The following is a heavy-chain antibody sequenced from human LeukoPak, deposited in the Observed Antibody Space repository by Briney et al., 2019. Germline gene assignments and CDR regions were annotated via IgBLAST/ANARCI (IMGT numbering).Heavy chain of an antibody. CDR3: AKAYYYDSSGQGDAFDI. D-gene: IGHD3-22*01. Sequence: PGGSLRLSCAASGFTFSSYAMSWVRQAPGKGLEWVSAISGSGGSTYYADSVKGRFTISRDNSKNTLYLQMNSLRAEDTAVYYCAKAYYYDSSGQGDAFDIWGQGTMVTVSS. CDR2: ISGSGGST. V-gene: IGHV3-23*01. CDR1: GFTFSSYA. J-gene: IGHJ3*02.